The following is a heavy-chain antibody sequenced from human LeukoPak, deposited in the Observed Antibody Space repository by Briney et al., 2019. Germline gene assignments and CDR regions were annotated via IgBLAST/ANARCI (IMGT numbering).Heavy chain of an antibody. Sequence: GESLRLSCVVSGFALRDYGMAWVRQTPERGLEWVSTISNTADNTHYADSVKYRFLVSRDNSKDTLYLQMFNLRVEDTGVYYCTKDCCNYFFDFWGQGTRVIVSP. V-gene: IGHV3-23*01. CDR3: TKDCCNYFFDF. CDR2: ISNTADNT. J-gene: IGHJ4*02. CDR1: GFALRDYG. D-gene: IGHD1-7*01.